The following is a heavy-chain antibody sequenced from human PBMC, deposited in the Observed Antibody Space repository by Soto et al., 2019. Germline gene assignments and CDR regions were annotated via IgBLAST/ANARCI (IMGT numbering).Heavy chain of an antibody. Sequence: ASVKVSCKASGYTFTDYAMHWVRQAPGQRLEWMGWINTGNGNTKFSLKFQGRVTVTRDTSATTAYMELTSLRSEDTAVYYCAKGSRMWTPDYWGQGTLVTVSS. V-gene: IGHV1-3*04. D-gene: IGHD2-21*01. CDR3: AKGSRMWTPDY. CDR2: INTGNGNT. J-gene: IGHJ4*02. CDR1: GYTFTDYA.